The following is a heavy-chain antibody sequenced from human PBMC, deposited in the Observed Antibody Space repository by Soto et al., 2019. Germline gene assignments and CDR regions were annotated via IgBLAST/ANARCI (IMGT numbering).Heavy chain of an antibody. D-gene: IGHD6-19*01. V-gene: IGHV3-23*01. J-gene: IGHJ4*01. CDR1: GFTFSSYA. Sequence: EVQLLESGGGLVQPGGSLRLSCAASGFTFSSYAMSWVRQAPGKGLEWVSAISGSGGSTYYADSVKGRFTISRDNSKNTLYLQMNSLRAENTAVYYCAKDRGSSRWYISFDYWGHGALVTVSS. CDR2: ISGSGGST. CDR3: AKDRGSSRWYISFDY.